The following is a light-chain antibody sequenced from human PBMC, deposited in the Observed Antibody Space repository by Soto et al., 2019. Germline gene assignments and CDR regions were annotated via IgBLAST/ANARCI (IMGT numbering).Light chain of an antibody. J-gene: IGKJ1*01. CDR1: ESVASNY. CDR3: QQYGSSPWT. Sequence: NMLTQSPGILSLSPGKSATLSCRASESVASNYLAWYQHKPGQAPRLLIYGASSRATGIPDRFSGSGSGTDFTLTISRLEPEDFAVYYCQQYGSSPWTFGQGTKVDIK. CDR2: GAS. V-gene: IGKV3-20*01.